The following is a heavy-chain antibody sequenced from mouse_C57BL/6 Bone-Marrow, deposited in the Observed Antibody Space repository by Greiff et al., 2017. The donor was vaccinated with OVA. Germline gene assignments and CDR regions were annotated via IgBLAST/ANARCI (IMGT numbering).Heavy chain of an antibody. V-gene: IGHV1-64*01. J-gene: IGHJ1*03. CDR2: IHPNSGST. D-gene: IGHD2-14*01. CDR3: AREEGVLWYCDV. CDR1: GYTFTSYW. Sequence: QVQLQQPGAELVKPGASVKLSCKASGYTFTSYWMHWVKQRPGQGLEWIGMIHPNSGSTNYNEKFKSKATLTVDKSSSTAYMQLSSLTSEDSAVYYCAREEGVLWYCDVGGTGTTVTVSS.